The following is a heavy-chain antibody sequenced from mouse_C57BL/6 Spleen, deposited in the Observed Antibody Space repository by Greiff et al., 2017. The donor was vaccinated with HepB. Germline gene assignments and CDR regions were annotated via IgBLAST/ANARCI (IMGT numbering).Heavy chain of an antibody. CDR1: GYTFTSYW. D-gene: IGHD4-1*01. CDR3: ARFWTGTRAMDY. CDR2: IYPGSGST. J-gene: IGHJ4*01. Sequence: QVQLQQPGAELVKPGASVKMSCKASGYTFTSYWITWVKQRPGQGLEWIGDIYPGSGSTNYNEKFKSKATLTVDTSSSTAYMQLSSLTSEDSAVYYCARFWTGTRAMDYWGHRTSVTVSS. V-gene: IGHV1-55*01.